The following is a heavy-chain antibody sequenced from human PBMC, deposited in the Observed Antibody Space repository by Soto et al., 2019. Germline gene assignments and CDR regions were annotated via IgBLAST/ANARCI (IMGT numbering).Heavy chain of an antibody. V-gene: IGHV1-46*01. CDR1: GYNFTSHY. D-gene: IGHD2-21*02. CDR3: TREYCGGDCVFDS. J-gene: IGHJ4*02. CDR2: INPNSHST. Sequence: ASVKVSCKASGYNFTSHYLEWVRQVAGQVLEWMGIINPNSHSTTYAEKCQDRGTMTSDTSSNTVDMERGRLRSEDTAVYYCTREYCGGDCVFDSWGQGKLVHVSS.